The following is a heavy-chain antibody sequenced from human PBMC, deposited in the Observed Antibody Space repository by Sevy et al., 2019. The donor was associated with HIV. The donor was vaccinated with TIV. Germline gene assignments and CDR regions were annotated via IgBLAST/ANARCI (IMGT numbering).Heavy chain of an antibody. CDR1: GFTFSSYW. D-gene: IGHD2-21*01. J-gene: IGHJ3*02. V-gene: IGHV3-7*03. CDR3: ARDATAYCGGDCYSWSAFDI. CDR2: IKQDGSEK. Sequence: GGSLRLSCAASGFTFSSYWMSWVRQAPGKGLEWVANIKQDGSEKYYVDSVKGRFTISGDNAKNSLYLQMNSLRAEDTAVYYCARDATAYCGGDCYSWSAFDIWGQGTMVTVSS.